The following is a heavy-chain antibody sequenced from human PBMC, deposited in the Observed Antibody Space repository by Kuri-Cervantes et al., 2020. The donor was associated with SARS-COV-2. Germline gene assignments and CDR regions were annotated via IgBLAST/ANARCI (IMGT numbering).Heavy chain of an antibody. CDR3: ARRWGSSSWSYWYFDF. D-gene: IGHD6-13*01. CDR1: GFTFSTFW. Sequence: GGSLRLSCAASGFTFSTFWMSWVRQAPGKGLEWVANIKQDGSEKYYVDSVKGRFTISRDNAKNSLYLQMNSLRAEDTAVYYCARRWGSSSWSYWYFDFWGRGTLVTVSS. CDR2: IKQDGSEK. V-gene: IGHV3-7*01. J-gene: IGHJ2*01.